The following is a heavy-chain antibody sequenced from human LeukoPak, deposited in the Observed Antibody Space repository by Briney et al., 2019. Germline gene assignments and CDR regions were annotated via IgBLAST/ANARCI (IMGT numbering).Heavy chain of an antibody. Sequence: GGSLRLSCAASGFIFSNYAMHWVRQAPGKGLEWVALISSDGSKTYHADSVKGRFSISRNNTKNTLYLQLNSLRAEDTSVYYCARDSTYWYDSGSSGPHYFDYWGQGTLVTVSS. D-gene: IGHD3-10*01. CDR2: ISSDGSKT. V-gene: IGHV3-30*01. J-gene: IGHJ4*02. CDR3: ARDSTYWYDSGSSGPHYFDY. CDR1: GFIFSNYA.